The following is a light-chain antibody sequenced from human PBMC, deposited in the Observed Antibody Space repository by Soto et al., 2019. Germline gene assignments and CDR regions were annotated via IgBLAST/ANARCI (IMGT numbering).Light chain of an antibody. CDR2: GVN. CDR1: SSDVGGYDY. J-gene: IGLJ1*01. Sequence: QSVLTQPASVSGSPGQSITISCTGSSSDVGGYDYVSWYQQHPGKAPKLVLYGVNNRPSGVSNRFSGSKSGNTASLTISGLQAEDEAEYYCSSSTTSITHLVFGAGTKVTVL. V-gene: IGLV2-14*01. CDR3: SSSTTSITHLV.